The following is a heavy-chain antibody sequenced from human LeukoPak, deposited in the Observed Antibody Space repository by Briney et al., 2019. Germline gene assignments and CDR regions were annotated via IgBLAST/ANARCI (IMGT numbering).Heavy chain of an antibody. D-gene: IGHD5-24*01. CDR1: GGSFSGYY. CDR3: ASFGKRWLQSRYAFDI. J-gene: IGHJ3*02. V-gene: IGHV4-34*01. CDR2: INHSGST. Sequence: PSETLSLTCAVYGGSFSGYYWSWIRQPPGKGLEWIGEINHSGSTNYNPSLKSRVTISVDASKNQFSLKLSSVTAADTAVYYCASFGKRWLQSRYAFDIWGQGTMVTVSS.